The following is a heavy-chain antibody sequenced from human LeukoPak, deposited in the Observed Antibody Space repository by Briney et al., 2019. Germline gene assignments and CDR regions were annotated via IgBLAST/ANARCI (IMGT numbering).Heavy chain of an antibody. CDR1: GATFSSYA. V-gene: IGHV1-69*05. J-gene: IGHJ4*02. CDR3: ARGVTSKPLDY. CDR2: IIPIFGTA. D-gene: IGHD2-21*02. Sequence: SVKVSCKATGATFSSYAISWVRQAPGQGLGWMGRIIPIFGTANYAQKFQGRVTITTDEPTSTAYMELSSLRSEDTAVYYCARGVTSKPLDYWGQGTLVTVSS.